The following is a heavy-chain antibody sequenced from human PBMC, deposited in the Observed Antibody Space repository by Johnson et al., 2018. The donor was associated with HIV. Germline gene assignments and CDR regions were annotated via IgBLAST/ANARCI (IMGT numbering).Heavy chain of an antibody. D-gene: IGHD3-3*01. CDR3: AKDWSVLGWLSLHAFDI. V-gene: IGHV3-30*02. CDR1: GFTFSSYG. J-gene: IGHJ3*02. CDR2: IRYDGSNK. Sequence: QVYLVESGGGLVQPGGSLRLSCAASGFTFSSYGMHWVRQAPGKGLEWVAFIRYDGSNKYYADSVKGRFTISRDNSKNTLYLQMNSLRAEDTAVYYCAKDWSVLGWLSLHAFDIWGQGTMVTVSS.